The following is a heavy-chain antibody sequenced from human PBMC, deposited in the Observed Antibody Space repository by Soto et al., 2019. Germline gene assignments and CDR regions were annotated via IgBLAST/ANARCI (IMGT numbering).Heavy chain of an antibody. Sequence: SETLSLTCAVYGGSFSGYYCSWIRQPPGKGLEWIGEINHSGSTNYNPSLKSRVTISVDTSKNQFSLKLSSVTAADTAVYYCARGGYDFWSGYYTDNWFDPWGQGTLVTVSS. J-gene: IGHJ5*02. CDR2: INHSGST. D-gene: IGHD3-3*01. V-gene: IGHV4-34*01. CDR3: ARGGYDFWSGYYTDNWFDP. CDR1: GGSFSGYY.